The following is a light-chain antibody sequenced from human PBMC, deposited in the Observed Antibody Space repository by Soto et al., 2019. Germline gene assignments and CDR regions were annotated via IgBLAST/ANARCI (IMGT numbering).Light chain of an antibody. V-gene: IGKV3-20*01. CDR1: QSVSSSY. CDR2: GAS. Sequence: EIVLTQSPGTLSLSPGERATLSCRASQSVSSSYLAWYQQKPGQAPRLLIYGASSRATGIPDRFSGSGSGTDFTLTISRLELEDFAVYYCQQYGSSRWTFGQGTKVDIK. CDR3: QQYGSSRWT. J-gene: IGKJ1*01.